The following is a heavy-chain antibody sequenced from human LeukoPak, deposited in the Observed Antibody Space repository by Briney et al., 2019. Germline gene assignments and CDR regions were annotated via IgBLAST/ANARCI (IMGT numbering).Heavy chain of an antibody. CDR1: GFTVSAYA. Sequence: GGSLRLSCAASGFTVSAYAMAWVRQAPGKGLEWVSTIYDDNTYYADSVKGRFTISRDKSKNTLSLQMNSLRAEDTAVYYCAQQVGYCSSGSCYFTYWGQGTLVTVSS. D-gene: IGHD2-15*01. CDR2: IYDDNT. V-gene: IGHV3-23*01. J-gene: IGHJ1*01. CDR3: AQQVGYCSSGSCYFTY.